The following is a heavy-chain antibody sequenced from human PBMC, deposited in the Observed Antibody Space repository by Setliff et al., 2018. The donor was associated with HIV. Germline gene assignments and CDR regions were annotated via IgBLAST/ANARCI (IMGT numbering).Heavy chain of an antibody. D-gene: IGHD3-3*01. J-gene: IGHJ4*02. CDR1: GFSLSNTRMG. CDR3: ARYNFRRGYWDYFDY. V-gene: IGHV2-26*01. CDR2: IFPNDEK. Sequence: GSGPTLVNPTETLTLTCTDSGFSLSNTRMGASWIRQPPGKALEWLAHIFPNDEKSYSASLKSRVTSSEDTSKSQVVLTMTNMDPLDTATYFCARYNFRRGYWDYFDYWGQGTQVTVSS.